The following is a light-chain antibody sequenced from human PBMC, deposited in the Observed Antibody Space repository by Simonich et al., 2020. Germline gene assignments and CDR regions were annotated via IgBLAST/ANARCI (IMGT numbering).Light chain of an antibody. J-gene: IGKJ1*01. CDR2: DAS. CDR3: QQYYSFPPWT. V-gene: IGKV1-13*02. CDR1: QGISSA. Sequence: AIQLTQSPSSLSASVGDRVTITCRASQGISSALAWYQQKPGKAPKLLIYDASNLETGVPSRFSGSGSGTDFTLTISCLQSEDFATYYCQQYYSFPPWTFGQGTKVEIK.